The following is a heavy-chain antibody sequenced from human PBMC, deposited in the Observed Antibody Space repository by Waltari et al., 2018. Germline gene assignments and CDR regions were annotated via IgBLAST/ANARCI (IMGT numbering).Heavy chain of an antibody. CDR3: ASSLYGDYTQIWGRVFDY. D-gene: IGHD4-17*01. V-gene: IGHV3-23*01. J-gene: IGHJ4*02. Sequence: VQLLESGGGLVQSGGSLRLSCAASGLPFRRYAMNWVRQAPGKGVEWVSVIRGSGGSTDYADSVKGRFTISRDNSKNTLYLQMNNLRVEDTAVYYCASSLYGDYTQIWGRVFDYWGQGTLVTVSS. CDR1: GLPFRRYA. CDR2: IRGSGGST.